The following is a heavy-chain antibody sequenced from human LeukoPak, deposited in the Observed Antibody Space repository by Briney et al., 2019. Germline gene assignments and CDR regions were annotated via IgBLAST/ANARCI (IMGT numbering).Heavy chain of an antibody. V-gene: IGHV3-9*03. CDR3: AKAFSAPSSSPVDY. CDR2: ISWDSTNI. CDR1: GFTFDDYA. J-gene: IGHJ4*02. D-gene: IGHD6-13*01. Sequence: GRSLRLSCAASGFTFDDYAMHWVRRAPGKGLEWVSGISWDSTNIGYADSVKGRFTISRDNAKNSLYLQMHSLRAEDMALYYCAKAFSAPSSSPVDYWGQGTLVTVSS.